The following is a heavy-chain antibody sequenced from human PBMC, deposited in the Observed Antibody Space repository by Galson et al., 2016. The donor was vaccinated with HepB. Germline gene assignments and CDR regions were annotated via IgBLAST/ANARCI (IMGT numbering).Heavy chain of an antibody. CDR1: GLTFSSFP. CDR3: ARGSSHGLDV. J-gene: IGHJ6*02. V-gene: IGHV3-74*01. CDR2: IYTDGSVT. Sequence: SLRLSCAASGLTFSSFPIHWVRHAPGKGLVWVSRIYTDGSVTSYADSVKGRLTISRDNAKHTVYLQMTSLRGEDTAVYYCARGSSHGLDVWGQGTTVTVSS. D-gene: IGHD6-6*01.